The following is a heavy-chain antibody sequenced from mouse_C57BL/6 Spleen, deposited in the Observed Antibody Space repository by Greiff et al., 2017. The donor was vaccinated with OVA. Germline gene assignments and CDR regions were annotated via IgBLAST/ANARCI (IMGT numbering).Heavy chain of an antibody. D-gene: IGHD2-4*01. CDR3: ARGGLRQGPYYAMDY. J-gene: IGHJ4*01. CDR1: GYAFSSSW. Sequence: VQLQQSGPELVKPGASVKISCKASGYAFSSSWMNWVKQRPGKGLEWIGRIYPGDGDTNYNGKFKGKATLTADKSSSTAYMQLSSLTSEDSAVYFCARGGLRQGPYYAMDYWGQGTSVTVSS. CDR2: IYPGDGDT. V-gene: IGHV1-82*01.